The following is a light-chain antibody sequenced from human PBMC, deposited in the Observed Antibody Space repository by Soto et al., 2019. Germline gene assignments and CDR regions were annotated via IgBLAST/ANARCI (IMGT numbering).Light chain of an antibody. J-gene: IGLJ1*01. V-gene: IGLV2-14*03. CDR3: SSYTSSSTYV. Sequence: QSVLTQPASVSGSPGQSIAISCTGTSSDVGGYNYVSWYQQHPGKTPKLMICDVSNRPSGVSNRFSGSKSGNTASLTISGPKAEDEAEYYCSSYTSSSTYVFGTGTKVTVL. CDR1: SSDVGGYNY. CDR2: DVS.